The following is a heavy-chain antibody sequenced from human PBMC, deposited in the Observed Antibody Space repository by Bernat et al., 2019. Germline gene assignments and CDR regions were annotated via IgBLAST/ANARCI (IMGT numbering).Heavy chain of an antibody. CDR3: AREFFSYYYGSGSHDAFDI. CDR2: ISYDGSNK. Sequence: QVQLVESGGGVVQPGRSLRLSCAASGFTFSSYAMHWVRQAPGKGLEWVAVISYDGSNKYYADSVKGRFTISRDNSKNTLYLQMNSLRAEDTAVDYCAREFFSYYYGSGSHDAFDIWGQGTMVTVSS. J-gene: IGHJ3*02. V-gene: IGHV3-30-3*01. D-gene: IGHD3-10*01. CDR1: GFTFSSYA.